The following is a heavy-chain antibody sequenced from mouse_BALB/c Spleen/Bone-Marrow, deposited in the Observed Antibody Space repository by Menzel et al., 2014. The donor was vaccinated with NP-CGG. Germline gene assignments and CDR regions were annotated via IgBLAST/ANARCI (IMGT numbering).Heavy chain of an antibody. D-gene: IGHD1-1*01. V-gene: IGHV14-3*02. J-gene: IGHJ2*01. CDR1: GFNFKDTY. CDR2: NDRATGKN. Sequence: VPLQEAGAELVKPGASVQLSCTASGFNFKDTYIHWVKQRPGNGLEGLGRNDRATGKNKYDPKIHGKAIITADTTSNTAFRQLSSLTSEDTAFYCGARVQLLRSRGLDYWGQGTTVTVSS. CDR3: ARVQLLRSRGLDY.